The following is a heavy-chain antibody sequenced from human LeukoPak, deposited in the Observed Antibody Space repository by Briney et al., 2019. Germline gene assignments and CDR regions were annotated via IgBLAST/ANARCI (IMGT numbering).Heavy chain of an antibody. Sequence: AGGSLRLSCAASGFTFSSYGMSWVRQAPGKGLEWVSAISGSGGSTYYADSVKGRFTISRDNSKNTLYLQMNSLRAEDTALYYCARHPVIYYHYYMDVWGKGTTVTVSS. D-gene: IGHD4-11*01. J-gene: IGHJ6*03. CDR3: ARHPVIYYHYYMDV. CDR1: GFTFSSYG. CDR2: ISGSGGST. V-gene: IGHV3-23*01.